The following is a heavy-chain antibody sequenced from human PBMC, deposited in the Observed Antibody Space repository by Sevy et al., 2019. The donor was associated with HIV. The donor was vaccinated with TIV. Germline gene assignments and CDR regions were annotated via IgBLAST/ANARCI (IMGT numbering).Heavy chain of an antibody. D-gene: IGHD3-22*01. CDR2: IIPIFGTA. CDR3: ARWSPRYDSSGPREDAFDI. J-gene: IGHJ3*02. CDR1: GGTFSSYA. V-gene: IGHV1-69*06. Sequence: ASVKVSCKASGGTFSSYAISWVRQAPGQGLEWMGGIIPIFGTANYAQKFQGRVTITADKSTSTAYMELSSLRSEDTAVYYCARWSPRYDSSGPREDAFDIWGQGTMVTVSS.